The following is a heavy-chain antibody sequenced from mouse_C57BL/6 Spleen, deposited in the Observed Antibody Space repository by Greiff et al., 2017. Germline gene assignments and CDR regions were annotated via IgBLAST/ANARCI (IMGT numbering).Heavy chain of an antibody. Sequence: VKLQQSGAELARPGASVKLSCKASGYTFTSYGISWVKQRTGQGLEWIGEIYPRSGNTYYNEKFKGKATLTADKSSSTAYMELRSLTSEDSAVYFCARKWLLVYAMDYWGQGTSVTVSS. CDR2: IYPRSGNT. J-gene: IGHJ4*01. V-gene: IGHV1-81*01. CDR1: GYTFTSYG. D-gene: IGHD2-3*01. CDR3: ARKWLLVYAMDY.